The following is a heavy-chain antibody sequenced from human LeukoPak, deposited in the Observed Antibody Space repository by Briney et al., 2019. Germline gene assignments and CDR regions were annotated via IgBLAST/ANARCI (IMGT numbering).Heavy chain of an antibody. CDR1: GGSISSSSYY. V-gene: IGHV4-39*07. D-gene: IGHD3-22*01. CDR3: ARQTYYYDSSGYRPAFDI. Sequence: PSETLSLTCTVSGGSISSSSYYWGWIRQPPGKGLEWSGSIYYSGSTYYNPSLKSRVTISVDTSKNQFSLKLSSVTAADTAVYYCARQTYYYDSSGYRPAFDIWGQGTMVTVSS. CDR2: IYYSGST. J-gene: IGHJ3*02.